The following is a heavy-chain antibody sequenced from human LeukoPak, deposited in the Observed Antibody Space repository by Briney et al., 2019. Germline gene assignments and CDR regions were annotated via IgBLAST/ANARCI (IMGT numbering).Heavy chain of an antibody. J-gene: IGHJ4*02. CDR1: GFLFSSNG. Sequence: GGSLRLSCAASGFLFSSNGMHWVRQAPGKGLEWVTFIQYDGSKKYYADSVKGRFTISRDNSKNTLYLEMNSLRAEDTAVYYCAKDIGSYYDYWGQGILVTVSS. D-gene: IGHD3-10*01. CDR2: IQYDGSKK. V-gene: IGHV3-30*02. CDR3: AKDIGSYYDY.